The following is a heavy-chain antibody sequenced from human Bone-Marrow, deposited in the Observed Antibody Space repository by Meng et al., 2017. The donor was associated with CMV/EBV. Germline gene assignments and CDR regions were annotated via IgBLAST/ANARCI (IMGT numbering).Heavy chain of an antibody. V-gene: IGHV3-73*01. D-gene: IGHD2-2*01. Sequence: GASLKISCAASGFTFSGSAMHWVRQASGKGLEWVGRIRSKANSYATAYAASVKGRFTISRDDSKNTAYLQMNSLKTEDTAVYYCTSGTSCSPARYYWYGMDVWGQGTTVTVS. J-gene: IGHJ6*02. CDR2: IRSKANSYAT. CDR3: TSGTSCSPARYYWYGMDV. CDR1: GFTFSGSA.